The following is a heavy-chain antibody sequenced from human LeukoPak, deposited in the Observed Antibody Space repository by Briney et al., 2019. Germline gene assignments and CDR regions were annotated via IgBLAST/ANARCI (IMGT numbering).Heavy chain of an antibody. J-gene: IGHJ4*02. V-gene: IGHV4-39*07. CDR3: AKGAGWYGC. CDR2: MSNSGST. CDR1: GASISSSSSFF. D-gene: IGHD6-19*01. Sequence: PSETLSLTCTVSGASISSSSSFFWAWIRHPPGKGLEWIGTMSNSGSTNYNPSLKSRVTISLDMSKNQFSLNLNSVTAADTAVYYCAKGAGWYGCWGQGTLVTVSS.